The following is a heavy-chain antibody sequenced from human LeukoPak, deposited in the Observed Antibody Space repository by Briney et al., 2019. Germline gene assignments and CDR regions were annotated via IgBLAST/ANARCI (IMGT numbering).Heavy chain of an antibody. CDR1: GGSISSSSYY. CDR2: IYYSGST. CDR3: ARVPITFGGVIVRYYFDY. J-gene: IGHJ4*02. Sequence: SETLSLTCTVSGGSISSSSYYWGWVRQPPGKGLEWLGSIYYSGSTYYNPSLKSRVTISVDTSKNQFSLKLSSVTAADTAVYYCARVPITFGGVIVRYYFDYWGQGTLVTVSS. V-gene: IGHV4-39*07. D-gene: IGHD3-16*02.